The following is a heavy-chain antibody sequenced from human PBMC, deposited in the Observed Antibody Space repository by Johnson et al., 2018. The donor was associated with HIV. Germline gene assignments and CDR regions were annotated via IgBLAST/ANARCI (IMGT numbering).Heavy chain of an antibody. CDR1: GFTFDDYA. D-gene: IGHD4-23*01. Sequence: VQLVESGGGLVQPGRSLRLSCAASGFTFDDYAMHWVRQAPGKGLEWVSCISGSGSTIYYADSVKGRFTISRDNAKNSLYLQMNSLRAEDTAVYYCTRSSTVLTPHDIWGQGTMVTVSS. V-gene: IGHV3-48*03. CDR2: ISGSGSTI. CDR3: TRSSTVLTPHDI. J-gene: IGHJ3*02.